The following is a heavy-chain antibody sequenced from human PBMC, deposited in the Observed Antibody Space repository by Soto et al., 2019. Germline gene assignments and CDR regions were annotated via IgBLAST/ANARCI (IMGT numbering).Heavy chain of an antibody. CDR1: GGTFSSYA. V-gene: IGHV1-69*06. D-gene: IGHD5-12*01. CDR2: IIPIFGTA. J-gene: IGHJ4*02. Sequence: QVQLVQSGAEVKKPGSSVKVSCKASGGTFSSYAISWVRQAPGQGLEWMGGIIPIFGTANYAQKFQGRVTITADKSTSTAYMELSSLRSEDTAVFYCAISDTRDGYNAGDYWGQGTLVTASS. CDR3: AISDTRDGYNAGDY.